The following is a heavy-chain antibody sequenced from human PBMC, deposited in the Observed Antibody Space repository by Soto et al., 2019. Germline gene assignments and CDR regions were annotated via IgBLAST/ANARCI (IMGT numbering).Heavy chain of an antibody. Sequence: SVKVSCKASGGTFSSYTISWVRQAPGQGLEWMGRIIPILGIANYAQKFQGRVTITADKSTSTAYMELSSRRSEDTAVYYCARVHEKGCMDVWGQGTTVTVSS. V-gene: IGHV1-69*02. CDR2: IIPILGIA. CDR3: ARVHEKGCMDV. CDR1: GGTFSSYT. J-gene: IGHJ6*02.